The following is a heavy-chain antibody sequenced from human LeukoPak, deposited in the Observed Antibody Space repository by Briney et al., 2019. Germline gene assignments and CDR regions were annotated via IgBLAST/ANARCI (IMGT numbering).Heavy chain of an antibody. V-gene: IGHV1-46*01. CDR2: INPSGGST. Sequence: GASVKVSCKASGYTFTSYYMHWVRQAPGQGLEWMGIINPSGGSTSYAQKLQGRVTMTTDTSTSTAYMELRSLRSDDTAVYYCARDRSYFDWLSYFDYWGQGTLVTVSS. CDR3: ARDRSYFDWLSYFDY. CDR1: GYTFTSYY. J-gene: IGHJ4*02. D-gene: IGHD3-9*01.